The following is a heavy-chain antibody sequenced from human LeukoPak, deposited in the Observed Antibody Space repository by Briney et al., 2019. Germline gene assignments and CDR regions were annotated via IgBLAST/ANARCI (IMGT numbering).Heavy chain of an antibody. Sequence: SETLSLTCTVSGGSISSYYWSWIRQPPGKGLEWIGYMYYSGSTNYNPSLKSRVTISVDTSKNQFSLKLSSVTAADTAVYYCARGLWFGEASLIVVWFDPWGQGTLVTVSS. CDR1: GGSISSYY. CDR2: MYYSGST. J-gene: IGHJ5*02. V-gene: IGHV4-59*12. CDR3: ARGLWFGEASLIVVWFDP. D-gene: IGHD3-10*01.